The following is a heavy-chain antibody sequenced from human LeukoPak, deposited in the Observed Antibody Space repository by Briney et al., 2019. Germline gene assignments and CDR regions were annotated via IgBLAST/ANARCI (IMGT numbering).Heavy chain of an antibody. CDR2: ISGSGGST. J-gene: IGHJ4*02. CDR3: AKGRYWYAYKAADY. V-gene: IGHV3-23*01. CDR1: GFTFSSYG. Sequence: GGSLRLSCAASGFTFSSYGMSWVRQAPGKGLEWVSAISGSGGSTYYADSAKGRFTISRDNSKNTLYLQMNSLRAEDTAVYYCAKGRYWYAYKAADYWGQGTLVTVSS. D-gene: IGHD3-16*01.